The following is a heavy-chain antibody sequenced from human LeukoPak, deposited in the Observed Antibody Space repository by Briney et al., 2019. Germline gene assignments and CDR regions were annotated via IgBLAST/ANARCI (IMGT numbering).Heavy chain of an antibody. CDR1: GGTFSSYA. Sequence: ASVKGSCKASGGTFSSYAISWVRQAPGQGLEWMGGIIPIFGTANYAQKFQGRVTITTDESTSTAYMELSSLRSEDTAVYYCASDGAARYYYYYMDVWGKGTTVTVSS. J-gene: IGHJ6*03. CDR2: IIPIFGTA. CDR3: ASDGAARYYYYYMDV. D-gene: IGHD6-13*01. V-gene: IGHV1-69*05.